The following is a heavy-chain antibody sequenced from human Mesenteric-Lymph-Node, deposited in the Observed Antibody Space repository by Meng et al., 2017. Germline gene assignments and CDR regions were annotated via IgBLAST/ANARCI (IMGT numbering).Heavy chain of an antibody. Sequence: QVQLVESGGVVVQPGRSLRLSCAASGFIFISYGMHWVRQSPGKGLEWVALISYDGNKKYYGDSVKGRFTISRDISKNTLYLQMNSLRPGDTAVYFCAKSLEAAATGFDYWGQGTLVTVSS. J-gene: IGHJ4*02. V-gene: IGHV3-30*18. D-gene: IGHD2-15*01. CDR2: ISYDGNKK. CDR3: AKSLEAAATGFDY. CDR1: GFIFISYG.